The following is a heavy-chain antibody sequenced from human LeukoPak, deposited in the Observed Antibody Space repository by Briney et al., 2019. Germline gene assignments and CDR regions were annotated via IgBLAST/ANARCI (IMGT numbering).Heavy chain of an antibody. CDR3: ARFSSIAAAFDY. CDR1: GGSISNYY. D-gene: IGHD6-13*01. J-gene: IGHJ4*02. Sequence: SETLSLTCTVSGGSISNYYWSWIRQPAGKGLEWIGRIYTSGTTHYNPSLKSRVTMSVDTSKNQFSLNLSSVTAADTAVYYCARFSSIAAAFDYWGLGTLATVSS. CDR2: IYTSGTT. V-gene: IGHV4-4*07.